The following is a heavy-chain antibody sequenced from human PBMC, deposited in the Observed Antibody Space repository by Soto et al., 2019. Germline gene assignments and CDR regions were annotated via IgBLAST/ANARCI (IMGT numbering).Heavy chain of an antibody. J-gene: IGHJ4*02. CDR1: GYSNSSGYY. CDR2: TDHSGTT. V-gene: IGHV4-38-2*01. D-gene: IGHD3-22*01. Sequence: ETLSLTCAVSGYSNSSGYYRGWQRQPRGKRLEWIGSTDHSGTTYYNASSNSPGTISVDTSKNQFSLKLTSVTAADTAAYYRTTIPLPPAGGYYAILDFGGQGTLVTVS. CDR3: TTIPLPPAGGYYAILDF.